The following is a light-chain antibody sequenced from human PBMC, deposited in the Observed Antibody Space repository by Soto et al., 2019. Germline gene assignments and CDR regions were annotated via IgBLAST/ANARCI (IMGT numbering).Light chain of an antibody. V-gene: IGKV3-15*01. J-gene: IGKJ2*01. Sequence: EIVMTQSPATLSVSPGERATLSCRASQSVSSNLAWYQQKPGQAPRLLIYGASTRATGIPARFSGSGPGTEFTLTISSLQSEDFAVYYCQQYNNWPLMYTFGQGTKLEIK. CDR2: GAS. CDR1: QSVSSN. CDR3: QQYNNWPLMYT.